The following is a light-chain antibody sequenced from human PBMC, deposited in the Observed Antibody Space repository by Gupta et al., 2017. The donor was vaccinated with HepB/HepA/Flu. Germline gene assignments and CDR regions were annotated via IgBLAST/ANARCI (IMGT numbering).Light chain of an antibody. V-gene: IGKV3-11*02. J-gene: IGKJ3*01. CDR2: DAS. CDR3: RQRYDCPLP. CDR1: QSVGNY. Sequence: EIVLTQSPATLSVSPGERATLSCRASQSVGNYLAWYQHKPGQAPRLLIYDASNRATGIPAKITGSRTAGAFTLTIITLVTPDAAVYYCRQRYDCPLPFGHGTNVDIK.